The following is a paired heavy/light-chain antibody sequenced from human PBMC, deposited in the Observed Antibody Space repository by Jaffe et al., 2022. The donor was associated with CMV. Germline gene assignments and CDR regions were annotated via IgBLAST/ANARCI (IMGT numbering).Heavy chain of an antibody. V-gene: IGHV4-59*01. CDR3: ARDSTYSSSWMPRGYYGMDV. D-gene: IGHD6-13*01. CDR2: IYYSGST. Sequence: QVQLQESGPGLVKPSETLSLTCTVSGGSISSYYWSWIRQPPGKGLEWIGYIYYSGSTNYNPSLKSRVTISVDTSKNQFSLKLSSVTAADTAVYYCARDSTYSSSWMPRGYYGMDVWGQGTTVTVSS. J-gene: IGHJ6*02. CDR1: GGSISSYY.
Light chain of an antibody. CDR2: AAS. J-gene: IGKJ3*01. V-gene: IGKV1-12*01. CDR1: QGISSW. CDR3: QQANSSLST. Sequence: DIQMTQSPSSVSASVGDRVTITCRASQGISSWLAWYQQKPGKAPKLLIYAASSLQSGVPSRFSGSGSGTDFTLTISSLQPEDFATYYCQQANSSLSTFGPGTKVDIK.